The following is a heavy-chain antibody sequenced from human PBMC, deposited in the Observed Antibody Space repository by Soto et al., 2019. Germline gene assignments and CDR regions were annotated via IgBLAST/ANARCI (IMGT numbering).Heavy chain of an antibody. V-gene: IGHV4-31*03. CDR3: ARVSDDILTGYSPLDY. J-gene: IGHJ4*02. CDR1: GGSISSGGYY. D-gene: IGHD3-9*01. CDR2: IYYSGST. Sequence: SETLSLTCTVSGGSISSGGYYRSWIRQHPGKGLEWIGYIYYSGSTYYSPSLKSRVTISVDTSKNQFSLKLSSVTAADTAVYYCARVSDDILTGYSPLDYWGQGTLVTVSS.